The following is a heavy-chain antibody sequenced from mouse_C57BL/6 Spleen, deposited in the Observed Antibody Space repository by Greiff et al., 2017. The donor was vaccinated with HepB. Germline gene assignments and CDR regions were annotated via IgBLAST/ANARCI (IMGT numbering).Heavy chain of an antibody. Sequence: QVQLQQPGAELVKPGASVKLSCKASGYTFTSYWMQWVKQRPGQGLEWIGEIDPSDSYTNYNQKLKGKATLTVDTSSSTAYMQLSSLTSEDSAVYYCARGGYEEAYWGQGTLVTVSA. V-gene: IGHV1-50*01. CDR1: GYTFTSYW. CDR2: IDPSDSYT. D-gene: IGHD2-2*01. J-gene: IGHJ3*01. CDR3: ARGGYEEAY.